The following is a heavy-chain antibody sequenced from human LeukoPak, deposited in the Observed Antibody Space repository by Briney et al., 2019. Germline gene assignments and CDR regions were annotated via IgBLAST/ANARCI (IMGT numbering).Heavy chain of an antibody. Sequence: GGSLRLSCAASGFTFNSYAMSWVRQAPGKGLEWVSAISGSGSSTHYADSVKGRFTISRDNSKNMLYLQMNSLRAEDTAVYYCAKDWASNWAFYYGMDVWGQGTTVTVSS. CDR1: GFTFNSYA. V-gene: IGHV3-23*01. CDR3: AKDWASNWAFYYGMDV. D-gene: IGHD7-27*01. J-gene: IGHJ6*02. CDR2: ISGSGSST.